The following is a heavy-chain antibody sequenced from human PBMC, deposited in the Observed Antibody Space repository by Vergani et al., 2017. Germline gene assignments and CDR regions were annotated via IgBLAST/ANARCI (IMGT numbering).Heavy chain of an antibody. D-gene: IGHD3-9*01. Sequence: QVQLQESGPGLVKPSETLSLTCTVSNDSVSNTFYYWGWIRQTPGKGLEWIGSIYYSGSTYYNPSLESRVTMSVDTSKSQFSLKLSSVTAADTAVYYCARVMYRDEASTGYRLEGMDIWGQGTTVT. CDR1: NDSVSNTFYY. V-gene: IGHV4-39*01. J-gene: IGHJ6*02. CDR2: IYYSGST. CDR3: ARVMYRDEASTGYRLEGMDI.